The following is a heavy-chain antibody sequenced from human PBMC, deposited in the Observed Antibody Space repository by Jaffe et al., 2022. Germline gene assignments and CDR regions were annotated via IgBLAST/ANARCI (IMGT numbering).Heavy chain of an antibody. J-gene: IGHJ4*02. CDR3: ARDVKAATPYF. D-gene: IGHD2-15*01. CDR2: IKQDGSEK. CDR1: GFSFSSYW. V-gene: IGHV3-7*01. Sequence: EVQLVESGGGLVQPGGSLRLSCAASGFSFSSYWMSWVRQAPGKGLEWVANIKQDGSEKYYVDSVKGRFTISRDNAKNSLYLQMNSLRAEDTAVYYCARDVKAATPYFWGQGTLVTVSS.